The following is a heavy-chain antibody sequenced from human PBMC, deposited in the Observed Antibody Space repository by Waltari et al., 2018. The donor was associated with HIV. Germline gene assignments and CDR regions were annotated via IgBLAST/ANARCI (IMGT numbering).Heavy chain of an antibody. V-gene: IGHV3-21*01. CDR2: ISSSSSYI. J-gene: IGHJ4*02. D-gene: IGHD6-13*01. Sequence: EVQLVESGGGLVKPGGSLRLSCAASGFTFSSYSMNWVRQAPGKGLEGVSSISSSSSYIYYADSVKGRFTISRDNAKNSLYLQMNSLRAEDTAVYYCARDPYSSSWYGGWGQGTLVTVSS. CDR3: ARDPYSSSWYGG. CDR1: GFTFSSYS.